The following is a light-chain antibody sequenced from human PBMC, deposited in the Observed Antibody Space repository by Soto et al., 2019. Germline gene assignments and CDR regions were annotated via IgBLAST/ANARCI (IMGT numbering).Light chain of an antibody. J-gene: IGKJ4*01. CDR3: QQRTNWPPT. V-gene: IGKV3-11*01. CDR2: DAS. Sequence: ETVLTQSPATLSLSPGERATLSCRASQSVSSYLAWYQQNPGQAPRLLIYDASNRATGIPARFSGSGSGTDFTLTISSLEPEDFAVYYCQQRTNWPPTFGGGTKVEIK. CDR1: QSVSSY.